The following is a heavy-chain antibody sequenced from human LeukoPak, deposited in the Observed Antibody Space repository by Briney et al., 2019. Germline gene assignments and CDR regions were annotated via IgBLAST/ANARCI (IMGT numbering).Heavy chain of an antibody. J-gene: IGHJ6*03. CDR2: ISSSGSTI. Sequence: GGSLRLSCAASGFTFSDYYMSWIRQAPGKGLEWVSYISSSGSTISYADSVKGRFTISRDNAKNSLYLQMNSRRAEDTAVYYCARGVFAYQRDYYMDVWGKGTTVTVPS. CDR3: ARGVFAYQRDYYMDV. V-gene: IGHV3-11*01. CDR1: GFTFSDYY. D-gene: IGHD2-2*01.